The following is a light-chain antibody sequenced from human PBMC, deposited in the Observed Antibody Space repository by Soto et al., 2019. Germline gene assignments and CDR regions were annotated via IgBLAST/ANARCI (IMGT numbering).Light chain of an antibody. J-gene: IGKJ4*01. CDR2: GAS. CDR1: QRVTTN. Sequence: EVVMTQSPATLSVSPGERVTFSCRASQRVTTNLAWYQHKPGQSPRLLISGASTGASGIPPRFSGSGSGTEFTLTIERLQSADFAVYYCQQYDRWPVTFGGGTKVEIK. V-gene: IGKV3-15*01. CDR3: QQYDRWPVT.